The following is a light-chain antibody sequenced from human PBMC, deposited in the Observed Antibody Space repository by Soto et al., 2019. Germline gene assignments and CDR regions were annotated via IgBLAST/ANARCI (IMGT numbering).Light chain of an antibody. CDR1: QRITSW. J-gene: IGKJ1*01. CDR3: QHYNSYSEA. Sequence: DIQMTQSPSTLSASVGDRVTITCRASQRITSWLAWYQQKPGKAPKLMIYDASRLESGVPSRFSGSGSGTEFTLTISSLQPDDFATYYCQHYNSYSEAFGQGTKVDIK. V-gene: IGKV1-5*01. CDR2: DAS.